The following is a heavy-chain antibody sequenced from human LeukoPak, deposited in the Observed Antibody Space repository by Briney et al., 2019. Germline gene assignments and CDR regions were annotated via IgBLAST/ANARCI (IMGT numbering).Heavy chain of an antibody. CDR3: ARAGEYDSSWYYFDY. Sequence: PGGSLRLSCAASGFTFSSYGMNWVRQAPGKGLEWVSYISSSGSTIYYADSVKGRFTISRDNAKNSLYLQMNSLRAEDTAVYYCARAGEYDSSWYYFDYWGQGTLVTVSS. CDR1: GFTFSSYG. V-gene: IGHV3-48*03. J-gene: IGHJ4*02. CDR2: ISSSGSTI. D-gene: IGHD6-13*01.